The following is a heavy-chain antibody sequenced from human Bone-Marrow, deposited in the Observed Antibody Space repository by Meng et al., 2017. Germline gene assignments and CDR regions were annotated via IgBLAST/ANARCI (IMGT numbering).Heavy chain of an antibody. CDR3: AREQWLVPLYYYYGMDV. CDR2: INPSGGST. Sequence: ASVKVSCKASGYTFTSYYMHWVRQAPGQGREWMGIINPSGGSTSYAQKFQGRVTMNRNTYTSTAYMELSSLRSEDTDVYYCAREQWLVPLYYYYGMDVWGQGTTVTVSS. CDR1: GYTFTSYY. D-gene: IGHD6-19*01. J-gene: IGHJ6*02. V-gene: IGHV1-46*01.